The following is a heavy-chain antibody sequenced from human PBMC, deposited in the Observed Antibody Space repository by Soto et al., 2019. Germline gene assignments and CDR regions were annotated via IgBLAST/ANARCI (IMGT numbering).Heavy chain of an antibody. CDR1: GYTFSSYG. V-gene: IGHV1-18*01. J-gene: IGHJ5*02. Sequence: ASVKVSCKASGYTFSSYGITWVRQAPGQGLEWMGWISAYNGNTNYAQRLQGRVTMTTDTSTSTAYMELRSLRSDDTAVYYCARDYGSGSYRFDPRGQGTLVTVSS. CDR3: ARDYGSGSYRFDP. CDR2: ISAYNGNT. D-gene: IGHD3-10*01.